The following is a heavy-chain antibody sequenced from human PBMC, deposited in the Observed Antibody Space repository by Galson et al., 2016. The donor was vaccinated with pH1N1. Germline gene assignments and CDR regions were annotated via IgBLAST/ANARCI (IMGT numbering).Heavy chain of an antibody. D-gene: IGHD5-12*01. CDR3: AHREVTITNAFDV. Sequence: PALVKPPQTLTLTCTFSGFSVSPSGVGAGWIRQPPGKSLEWLAIVYWDDDKRYSPSLKSRLTITKDTSKNQVVLTMTNMDPVDTGTYYCAHREVTITNAFDVWGQGTLVTVSS. CDR2: VYWDDDK. J-gene: IGHJ3*01. CDR1: GFSVSPSGVG. V-gene: IGHV2-5*02.